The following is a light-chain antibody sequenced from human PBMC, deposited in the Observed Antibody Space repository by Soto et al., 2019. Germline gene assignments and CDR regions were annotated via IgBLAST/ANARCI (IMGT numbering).Light chain of an antibody. V-gene: IGKV1-5*03. CDR3: QQYNSYPLT. CDR1: QSISSW. Sequence: DIPMTQSPSTLSASVGDRVTITCRASQSISSWLAWYQQKPGKAPNLLIYKASSLESGVPSRFSGSGSGTVFTTTISSLQPDDFAPYYCQQYNSYPLTFGGGTKVEIK. J-gene: IGKJ4*01. CDR2: KAS.